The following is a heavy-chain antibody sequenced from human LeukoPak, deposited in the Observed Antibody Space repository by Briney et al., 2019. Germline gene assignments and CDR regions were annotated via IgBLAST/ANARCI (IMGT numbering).Heavy chain of an antibody. D-gene: IGHD6-19*01. Sequence: ASVKVSCKASGYTFTGYYMHWVRQAPGQGLEWMGWINPNSGGTNYAQKFQGRVTMTRDTSISTAYMELSRLRSDDTAVYYCARREQWLNTFDYWGQGTLVTVSS. CDR1: GYTFTGYY. V-gene: IGHV1-2*02. CDR3: ARREQWLNTFDY. J-gene: IGHJ4*02. CDR2: INPNSGGT.